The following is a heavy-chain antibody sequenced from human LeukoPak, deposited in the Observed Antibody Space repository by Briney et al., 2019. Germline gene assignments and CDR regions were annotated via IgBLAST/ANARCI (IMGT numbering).Heavy chain of an antibody. CDR3: ARDGPYYYGSGSPPPLDVFDI. D-gene: IGHD3-10*01. J-gene: IGHJ3*02. Sequence: GSSVKVSCKASGYTFTGYYMHWVRQAPGQGLEWMGRINPNSGGTNYAQKFQGRVTMTRDTSISTAYMELSRLRSDDTAVYYCARDGPYYYGSGSPPPLDVFDIWGQGTMVTVSS. CDR2: INPNSGGT. CDR1: GYTFTGYY. V-gene: IGHV1-2*06.